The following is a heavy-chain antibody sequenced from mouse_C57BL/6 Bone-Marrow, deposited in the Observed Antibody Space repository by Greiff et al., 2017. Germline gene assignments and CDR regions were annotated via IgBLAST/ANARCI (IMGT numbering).Heavy chain of an antibody. D-gene: IGHD2-14*01. CDR1: GYTFTTYP. CDR3: ARVGNYGGYDIDY. Sequence: QVQLQQSGAELVKPGASVKMSCKASGYTFTTYPIEWMRQNHGKSLEWIGNFHPYNDDTKYHETFKGKATLTVEKSSSTVYLELSRLTSDDSAVYCCARVGNYGGYDIDYWGQGTTLTVSS. V-gene: IGHV1-47*01. CDR2: FHPYNDDT. J-gene: IGHJ2*01.